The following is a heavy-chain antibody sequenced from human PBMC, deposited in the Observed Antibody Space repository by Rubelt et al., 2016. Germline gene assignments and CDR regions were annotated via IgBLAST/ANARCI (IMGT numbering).Heavy chain of an antibody. CDR1: GGSISSIIYY. CDR3: ARVGDSSGRDQKTFDY. D-gene: IGHD3-22*01. V-gene: IGHV4-39*01. Sequence: QLQLQESGPGLVKPSETLSLSCTVSGGSISSIIYYWGWIRQPPGKGLEWIGSIHDSGTTYYNPSLKSRVTISVDTSRNQFPLKLTSVTAADTAVYYCARVGDSSGRDQKTFDYWGHGTLVTVSS. CDR2: IHDSGTT. J-gene: IGHJ4*01.